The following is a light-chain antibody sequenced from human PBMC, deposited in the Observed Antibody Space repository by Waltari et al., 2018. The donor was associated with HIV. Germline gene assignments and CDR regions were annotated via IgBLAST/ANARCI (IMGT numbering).Light chain of an antibody. J-gene: IGKJ1*01. CDR2: GAS. Sequence: EIVLTLSPGTLSLSPGERATLSCRASQTIGSSYLAWYQQKPGQAPRLLILGASTRATGIPDRFSGSGAGTDFTLTISRLEPEDFAVYYCQHFGSSRTFGQGTKVEIK. CDR3: QHFGSSRT. CDR1: QTIGSSY. V-gene: IGKV3-20*01.